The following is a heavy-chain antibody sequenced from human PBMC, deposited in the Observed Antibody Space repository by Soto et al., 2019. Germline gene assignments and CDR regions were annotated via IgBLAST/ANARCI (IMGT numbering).Heavy chain of an antibody. V-gene: IGHV4-30-2*01. CDR2: IYHSGST. Sequence: QLQLQESGSGLVKPSQTLSLTCAVSGGSISSGGYSWSWIRQPPGKGLEWIGYIYHSGSTYYNPSLKSRVTISVDRSKNQFSLKLSSVTAADTAVYYCARWGATAGSGSYFDYWGQGTLVTVSS. CDR1: GGSISSGGYS. CDR3: ARWGATAGSGSYFDY. D-gene: IGHD3-10*01. J-gene: IGHJ4*02.